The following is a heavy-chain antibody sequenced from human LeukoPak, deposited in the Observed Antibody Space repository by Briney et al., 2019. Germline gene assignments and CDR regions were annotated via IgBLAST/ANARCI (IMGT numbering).Heavy chain of an antibody. V-gene: IGHV3-66*01. CDR1: DFTVSSFY. CDR3: ARGDYVWGTYPGAFDI. J-gene: IGHJ3*02. CDR2: IYGGHGS. D-gene: IGHD3-16*02. Sequence: GGSLRLSCTASDFTVSSFYMSWFRRAPGKGLEWVSAIYGGHGSFYADSVKGRFTISRDNSMNTLYLQMNRLRAEDTAVYYCARGDYVWGTYPGAFDIWGQGTKVTVSS.